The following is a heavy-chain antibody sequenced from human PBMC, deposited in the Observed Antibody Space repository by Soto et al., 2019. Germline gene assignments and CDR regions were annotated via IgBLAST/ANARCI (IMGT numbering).Heavy chain of an antibody. CDR1: GLTFSKAW. J-gene: IGHJ4*02. D-gene: IGHD3-3*01. CDR3: TTDALRFLEWLSY. V-gene: IGHV3-15*01. CDR2: IKSKTDGGTT. Sequence: LRLSCAASGLTFSKAWMSWVRQAPGKGLEWVGRIKSKTDGGTTDYAAPVKGRFTITRDDSKNTLYLQMNSLKTEDTAVYYCTTDALRFLEWLSYWGQGTLVTVSS.